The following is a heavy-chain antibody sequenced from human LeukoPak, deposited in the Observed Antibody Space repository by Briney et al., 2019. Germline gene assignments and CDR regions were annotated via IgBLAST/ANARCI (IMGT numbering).Heavy chain of an antibody. V-gene: IGHV3-30*18. J-gene: IGHJ4*02. Sequence: AGGSLRLSCAASGFTFSSYGMHWVRQVPGKGLEWVAVISYDGSNKYYADSVKGRFTISRDNSKNTLYLQMNSLRAEDTAVYYCAKERSHLINYFDYWGQGTLVTVSS. CDR2: ISYDGSNK. CDR1: GFTFSSYG. CDR3: AKERSHLINYFDY. D-gene: IGHD3-16*01.